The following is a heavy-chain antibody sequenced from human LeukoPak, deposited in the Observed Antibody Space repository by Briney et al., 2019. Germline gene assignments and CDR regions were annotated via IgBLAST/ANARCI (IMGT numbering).Heavy chain of an antibody. CDR3: ARGPLRYGWLTLIDY. CDR1: GYTFTGYY. CDR2: INPSGGST. V-gene: IGHV1-46*01. D-gene: IGHD6-19*01. J-gene: IGHJ4*02. Sequence: ASVKVSCKASGYTFTGYYMHWVRQAPGQGLEWMGIINPSGGSTSYAQKFQGRVTMTRDMSTSTVYMELSSLRSEDTAVYYCARGPLRYGWLTLIDYWGQGTLVTVSS.